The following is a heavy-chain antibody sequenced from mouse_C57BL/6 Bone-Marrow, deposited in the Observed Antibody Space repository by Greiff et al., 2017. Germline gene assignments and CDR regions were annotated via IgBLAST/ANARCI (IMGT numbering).Heavy chain of an antibody. Sequence: QVQLQQSGPGLVQPSQSLSITCTVSGFSLTSYGVHWVRQSPGKGLEWLGVIWSGGGTDYNAAFISRLSISKDNAKSQVFFKMNRLQAEDTAIYYCARCSWYYGSSYLRDFDYWGQGTTLTGSS. J-gene: IGHJ2*01. D-gene: IGHD1-1*01. CDR1: GFSLTSYG. CDR2: IWSGGGT. CDR3: ARCSWYYGSSYLRDFDY. V-gene: IGHV2-2*01.